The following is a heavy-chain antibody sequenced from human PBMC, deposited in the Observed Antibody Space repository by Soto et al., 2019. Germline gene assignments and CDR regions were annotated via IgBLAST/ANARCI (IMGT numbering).Heavy chain of an antibody. CDR1: GGSISSYY. CDR3: ARGQGYIAVAGTSGGYYFDY. V-gene: IGHV4-59*01. Sequence: SATLSLTCTVSGGSISSYYWSWIRQPPGKGLEWIGYIYYSGSTNYNPSLKSRVTISVETSKNQFSLKLSSVTAADTAVYYCARGQGYIAVAGTSGGYYFDYWGQGTLVTVSS. CDR2: IYYSGST. D-gene: IGHD6-19*01. J-gene: IGHJ4*02.